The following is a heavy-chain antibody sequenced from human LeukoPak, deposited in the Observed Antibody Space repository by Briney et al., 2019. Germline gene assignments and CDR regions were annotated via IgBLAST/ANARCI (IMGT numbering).Heavy chain of an antibody. D-gene: IGHD3-10*01. CDR2: ISYDGSNK. CDR3: AKAHGSGSYEGFDY. J-gene: IGHJ4*02. Sequence: GRSLRLSCAASGFTFSSYGMHWVRQAPGKGLEWVAVISYDGSNKYYADSVKGRFTISRDNSKNTLYLQMNSLRAEDTAVYYCAKAHGSGSYEGFDYWGQGTLVTVSS. V-gene: IGHV3-30*18. CDR1: GFTFSSYG.